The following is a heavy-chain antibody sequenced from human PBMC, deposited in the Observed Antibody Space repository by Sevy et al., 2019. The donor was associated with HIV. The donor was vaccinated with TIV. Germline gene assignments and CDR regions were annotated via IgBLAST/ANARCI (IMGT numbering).Heavy chain of an antibody. J-gene: IGHJ4*02. CDR3: ARARAYYYDNSGYSFDY. D-gene: IGHD3-22*01. CDR1: GFTLSSYW. Sequence: GGSLRLSCAASGFTLSSYWMSWVRQAPGKGLEWVANIKQDGSEKYYVDSVKGRFTISRDNAKNSRYLQMNSLGVEDTAAYYCARARAYYYDNSGYSFDYWGQGTLVTVSS. V-gene: IGHV3-7*01. CDR2: IKQDGSEK.